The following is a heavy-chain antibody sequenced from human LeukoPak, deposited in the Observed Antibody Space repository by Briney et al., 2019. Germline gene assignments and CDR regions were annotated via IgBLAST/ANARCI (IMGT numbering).Heavy chain of an antibody. CDR1: GFTFSNHW. J-gene: IGHJ3*01. CDR2: ISGDERGT. V-gene: IGHV3-74*01. CDR3: VRDVYQVRSNGYVFDV. Sequence: GGSLRLSCVASGFTFSNHWMHWVRQTPRKGLNWISRISGDERGTNYAGSVKGRFIISRDHAKNTLFLQMDSLRVEDTAVYYCVRDVYQVRSNGYVFDVWGQGTMVTVSS. D-gene: IGHD2-2*02.